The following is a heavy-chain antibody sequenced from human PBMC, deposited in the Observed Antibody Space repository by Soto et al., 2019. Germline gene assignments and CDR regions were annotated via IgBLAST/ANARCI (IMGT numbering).Heavy chain of an antibody. Sequence: ASVKVSCKASGFTFTSSAVQWVRQARGQRLEWIGWIVVGSGNTNYAQKFQERVTITRDKSTSTAYMELSSLRSQATAVYYCAASENNSNYVFSLFDPWDQGTLVTVSP. CDR1: GFTFTSSA. J-gene: IGHJ5*02. V-gene: IGHV1-58*01. D-gene: IGHD4-4*01. CDR2: IVVGSGNT. CDR3: AASENNSNYVFSLFDP.